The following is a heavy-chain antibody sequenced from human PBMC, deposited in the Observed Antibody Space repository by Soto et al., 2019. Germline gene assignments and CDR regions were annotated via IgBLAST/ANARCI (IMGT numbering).Heavy chain of an antibody. J-gene: IGHJ4*02. Sequence: PSETLSLTCTVSGGSISSGGYYWSWIRQHPGKGLEWIGYIYYSGSTYYNPSLKSRVTISVDTSKNQFSLKLSSVTAADTAVYYCARSYHPEEYGDYEATFDYCGQGPLVTVYS. D-gene: IGHD4-17*01. CDR3: ARSYHPEEYGDYEATFDY. CDR1: GGSISSGGYY. CDR2: IYYSGST. V-gene: IGHV4-31*03.